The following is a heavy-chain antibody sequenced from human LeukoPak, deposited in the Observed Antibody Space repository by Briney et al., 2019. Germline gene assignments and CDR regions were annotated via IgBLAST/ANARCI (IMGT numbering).Heavy chain of an antibody. CDR3: ARDSAKTTVTTLDY. CDR2: IKQDGSEK. Sequence: GGSLRLSCAASGFTFSSYWMSWVRQAPGKGLEWVANIKQDGSEKYYVDSVKGGFTISRDNAKNSLYLQMNSLRAEDAAVYYCARDSAKTTVTTLDYWGQGTLVTVSS. V-gene: IGHV3-7*01. D-gene: IGHD4-17*01. CDR1: GFTFSSYW. J-gene: IGHJ4*02.